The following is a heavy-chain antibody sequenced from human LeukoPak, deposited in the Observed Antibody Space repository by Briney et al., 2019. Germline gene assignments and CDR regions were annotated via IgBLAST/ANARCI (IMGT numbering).Heavy chain of an antibody. CDR2: ISNDGSRK. Sequence: GGSLRLSCVASGFTFSGHGMHWVRQAPGKGLEWQAFISNDGSRKYYADSVKGRFIISRDNSENTVSLQMSSLRTEDTAVYHCVRDRDWSFDYWGQGILATVSS. CDR1: GFTFSGHG. CDR3: VRDRDWSFDY. J-gene: IGHJ4*02. D-gene: IGHD2-21*02. V-gene: IGHV3-30*03.